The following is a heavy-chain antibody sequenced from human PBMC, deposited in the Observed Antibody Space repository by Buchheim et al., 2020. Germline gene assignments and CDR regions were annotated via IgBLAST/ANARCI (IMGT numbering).Heavy chain of an antibody. Sequence: QVQLVESGGGVVQPGRSLRLSCAASGFTFSSYGMHWVRQAPGKGLEWVAVISYDGSNKYYADSVKGRFTISRDNSKNTLYLQMNSLRAEDTAVYYCARDPRPGYSSSWYVADNWFDPWGQGTL. J-gene: IGHJ5*02. V-gene: IGHV3-30*03. D-gene: IGHD6-13*01. CDR2: ISYDGSNK. CDR3: ARDPRPGYSSSWYVADNWFDP. CDR1: GFTFSSYG.